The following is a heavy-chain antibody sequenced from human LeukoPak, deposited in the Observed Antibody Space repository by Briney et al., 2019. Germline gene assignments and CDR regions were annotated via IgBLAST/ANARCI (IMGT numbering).Heavy chain of an antibody. CDR2: ISGSGGST. D-gene: IGHD4-11*01. V-gene: IGHV3-23*01. Sequence: GGSLRLSCAASGFTFSSYAMSWVRQASGKGLEWVSAISGSGGSTYYADSVKGRFTISRDNSKNTLYLQMNSLRAEDTAVYYCAKGITVTTHYYYYMDVWGKGTTVTVSS. CDR3: AKGITVTTHYYYYMDV. CDR1: GFTFSSYA. J-gene: IGHJ6*03.